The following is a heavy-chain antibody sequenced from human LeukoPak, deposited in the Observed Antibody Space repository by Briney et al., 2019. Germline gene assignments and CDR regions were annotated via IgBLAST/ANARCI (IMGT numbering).Heavy chain of an antibody. J-gene: IGHJ4*02. CDR2: ISAYNGNT. V-gene: IGHV1-18*04. D-gene: IGHD5-18*01. Sequence: ASVKVSGKASGYTFTSYGISWGRQAPGQGLEWMGWISAYNGNTNYAQKHQGRVTMTTDTSTSTAYMELRSLRSDDTAMYYCARHEGYSYGILIDYWGQGTLVTVSS. CDR3: ARHEGYSYGILIDY. CDR1: GYTFTSYG.